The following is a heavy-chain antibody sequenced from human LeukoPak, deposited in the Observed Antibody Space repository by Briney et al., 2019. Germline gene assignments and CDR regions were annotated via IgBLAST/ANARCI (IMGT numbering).Heavy chain of an antibody. CDR2: ISYDGSNK. J-gene: IGHJ4*02. CDR1: GFTFSSYG. CDR3: AKSDFLGSSGYDY. D-gene: IGHD3-22*01. Sequence: GGALRLSCAASGFTFSSYGMHWVRQAPGKGLEWVAVISYDGSNKYYADSVKGRFTISRDNSKNTLYLQMNSLRAEDTAVYYCAKSDFLGSSGYDYWGQGTLVTVSS. V-gene: IGHV3-30*18.